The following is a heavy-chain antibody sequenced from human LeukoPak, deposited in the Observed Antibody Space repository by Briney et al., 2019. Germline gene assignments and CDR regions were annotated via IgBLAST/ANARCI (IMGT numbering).Heavy chain of an antibody. CDR3: ARARASGRSGFDY. CDR2: IKSDGSDT. CDR1: GFTFSTYW. Sequence: GGSLRLSCAASGFTFSTYWMHWVRQAPGEGLVWVSRIKSDGSDTSYADSVKGRFTISRDNAKNTLYLQMNSLRDEDTAVYYCARARASGRSGFDYWGQGTLVTVSS. V-gene: IGHV3-74*01. J-gene: IGHJ4*02. D-gene: IGHD2-15*01.